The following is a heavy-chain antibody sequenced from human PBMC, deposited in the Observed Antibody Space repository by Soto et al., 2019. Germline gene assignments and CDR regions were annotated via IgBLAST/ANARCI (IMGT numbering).Heavy chain of an antibody. CDR1: GGSFSGYY. D-gene: IGHD1-26*01. Sequence: QVQLQLWGAGLLKPSETLSLTCAVYGGSFSGYYWSWIRQPPGKGLEWIGEINHSGSTNYNPSLKIPVTISVDTSKNQFSLKLTSVTAADTAVYYCARDSGSYWSDAFDIWGQGTMVTVSS. J-gene: IGHJ3*02. CDR2: INHSGST. V-gene: IGHV4-34*01. CDR3: ARDSGSYWSDAFDI.